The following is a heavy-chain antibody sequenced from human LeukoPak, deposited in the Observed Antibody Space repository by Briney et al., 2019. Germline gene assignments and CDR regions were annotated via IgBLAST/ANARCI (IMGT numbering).Heavy chain of an antibody. D-gene: IGHD5-18*01. V-gene: IGHV1-69*13. CDR1: GGTFSSYA. J-gene: IGHJ6*03. CDR3: ARAFPFWDTAMAAYYYYMDV. Sequence: ASVKVSCKASGGTFSSYAISWVRQAPGHGLEWMGGIIPIFGSANYAQKFQDRVTITADESTSTAYMELSSLRSEDTAVYYCARAFPFWDTAMAAYYYYMDVWGKGTTVTISS. CDR2: IIPIFGSA.